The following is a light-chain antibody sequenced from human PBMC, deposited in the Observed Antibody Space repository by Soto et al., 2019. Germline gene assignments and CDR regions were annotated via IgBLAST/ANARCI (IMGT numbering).Light chain of an antibody. V-gene: IGKV2-28*01. CDR2: LGS. J-gene: IGKJ2*01. CDR3: MEDIQFPPLYT. CDR1: QSLLQSNGHNY. Sequence: DIVMTQSPLSLPVTPGEPASISCRSSQSLLQSNGHNYLDWYLQKPGQSPQLLIYLGSHRASGVPDRFSGSGSGTDFSMEIIRGEAEDVGVYYCMEDIQFPPLYTFGQGTKVEIK.